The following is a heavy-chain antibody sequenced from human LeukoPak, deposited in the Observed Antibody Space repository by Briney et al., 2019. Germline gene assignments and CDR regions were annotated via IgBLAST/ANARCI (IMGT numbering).Heavy chain of an antibody. Sequence: GGSLRLSCAASGFTFSSYAMHWVRQAPGKGLEWVAVISYDGSNKYYADSVKGRFTISRDNSKSTLYLQMNSLRAEDTAVYYCARGRYYDILTGYFPVDYWGQGTLVTVSS. J-gene: IGHJ4*02. CDR3: ARGRYYDILTGYFPVDY. D-gene: IGHD3-9*01. V-gene: IGHV3-30-3*01. CDR2: ISYDGSNK. CDR1: GFTFSSYA.